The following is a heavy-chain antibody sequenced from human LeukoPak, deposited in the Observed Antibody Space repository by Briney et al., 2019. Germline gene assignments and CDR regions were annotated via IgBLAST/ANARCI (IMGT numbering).Heavy chain of an antibody. V-gene: IGHV3-23*01. Sequence: GGSLRLSCAASGFTFDDYAMSWVRQAPGKGLEWVSAISGSGGTTYYADYVKGRFTISRDNSKNTLYLQMNSLRAEDTAVYFCTKMGDFDSSGYYRSSNWFDPWGQGTLVTVSS. CDR2: ISGSGGTT. J-gene: IGHJ5*02. D-gene: IGHD3-22*01. CDR3: TKMGDFDSSGYYRSSNWFDP. CDR1: GFTFDDYA.